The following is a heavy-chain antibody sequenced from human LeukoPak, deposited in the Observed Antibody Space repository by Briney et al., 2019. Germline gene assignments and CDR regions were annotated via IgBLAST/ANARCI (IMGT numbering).Heavy chain of an antibody. D-gene: IGHD2-21*02. J-gene: IGHJ4*02. CDR3: ARGDPNCGGDCYAYYFDY. CDR2: IIPIFGTA. V-gene: IGHV1-69*13. Sequence: SVKVSCKASGGTFSSYAISWGRQAPGQGLEWMGGIIPIFGTANYAQKFQGRVTITADESTSTAYMELSSLRSEDTAVYFCARGDPNCGGDCYAYYFDYWGQGTLVTVSS. CDR1: GGTFSSYA.